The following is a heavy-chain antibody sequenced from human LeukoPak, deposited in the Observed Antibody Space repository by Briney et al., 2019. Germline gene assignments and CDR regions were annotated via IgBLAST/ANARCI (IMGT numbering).Heavy chain of an antibody. CDR2: IYYSGST. Sequence: SETLSLTCTVSGGSISSGDYYWSWIRQPPGKGLEWIGYIYYSGSTYYNPSLKSRVTISVDTSKNQFSLKLSSVTAADTAVYYCASYGSGSGRPFDYWGQGTLVTVSS. V-gene: IGHV4-30-4*08. CDR3: ASYGSGSGRPFDY. D-gene: IGHD3-10*01. J-gene: IGHJ4*02. CDR1: GGSISSGDYY.